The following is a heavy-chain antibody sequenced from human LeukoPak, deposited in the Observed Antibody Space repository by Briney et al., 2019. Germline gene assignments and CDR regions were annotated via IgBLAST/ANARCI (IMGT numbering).Heavy chain of an antibody. CDR1: GGSISSGGYS. CDR2: IYHSGST. Sequence: SETLSLTCAVSGGSISSGGYSWSWIRQPPGKGLEWIGYIYHSGSTYYNPSLKSRVTISVDRSKNQFSLKLSSVTAADTAVYYCARVLHTYDSSGYYFEDYFDYWGQGTLVTVSS. V-gene: IGHV4-30-2*01. J-gene: IGHJ4*02. D-gene: IGHD3-22*01. CDR3: ARVLHTYDSSGYYFEDYFDY.